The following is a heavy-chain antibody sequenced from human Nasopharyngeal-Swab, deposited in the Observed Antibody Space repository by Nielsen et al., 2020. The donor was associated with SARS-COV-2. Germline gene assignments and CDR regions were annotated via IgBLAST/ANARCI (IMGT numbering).Heavy chain of an antibody. CDR2: ISYDGSNK. V-gene: IGHV3-30-3*01. CDR3: ARNDILTGYYPYYYYGMDV. J-gene: IGHJ6*02. CDR1: GFTFSSYA. Sequence: GESLKISCAASGFTFSSYAMHWVRQAPGKGLEWVAVISYDGSNKYYADSVKGRFTISRDNSKNTLYLQMNSLRAEDTAVYYCARNDILTGYYPYYYYGMDVWGQGTTATVSS. D-gene: IGHD3-9*01.